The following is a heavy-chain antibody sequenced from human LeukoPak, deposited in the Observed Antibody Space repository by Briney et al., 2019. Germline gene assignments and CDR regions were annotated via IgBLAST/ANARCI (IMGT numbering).Heavy chain of an antibody. CDR2: VYTSGST. CDR1: GGSISGGY. J-gene: IGHJ4*02. V-gene: IGHV4-4*09. D-gene: IGHD4-11*01. Sequence: SETMSLTCTVSGGSISGGYWSWIRHPPGGGREWIGYVYTSGSTNYNPSLKRRVTISVDTSKSQFALKLSSVTAADTAVYYCAKSYFDYSTYYSYYFNLWGQGALVTVSS. CDR3: AKSYFDYSTYYSYYFNL.